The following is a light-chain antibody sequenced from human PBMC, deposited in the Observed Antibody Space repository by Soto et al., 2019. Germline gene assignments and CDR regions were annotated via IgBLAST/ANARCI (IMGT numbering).Light chain of an antibody. J-gene: IGKJ4*01. V-gene: IGKV3-11*01. CDR1: QSVSGY. CDR3: QQRSNCPST. CDR2: DTS. Sequence: EIVLTQAPATLSLSPGNRATLSCRASQSVSGYLPWYQQRPGQAPRLLIYDTSSRATGIQARFSGSGSGTDFTLTITRLEPEDFAVYYCQQRSNCPSTFGGGTKVEI.